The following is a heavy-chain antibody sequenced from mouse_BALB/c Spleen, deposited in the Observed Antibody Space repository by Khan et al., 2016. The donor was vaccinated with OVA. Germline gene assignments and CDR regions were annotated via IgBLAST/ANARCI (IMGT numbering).Heavy chain of an antibody. CDR2: IFPGSDTP. Sequence: QVQLQQSGPELVKPGASLKVSCKASGYTFTDYIIGWVKQSTRQGLEWIGDIFPGSDTPYYNEKFKDRATLTADKSANTAYMQLSSLTSDDSAGYFCARGGYSAFAYWGQGTLVTVSA. CDR1: GYTFTDYI. J-gene: IGHJ3*01. D-gene: IGHD2-14*01. CDR3: ARGGYSAFAY. V-gene: IGHV1-77*01.